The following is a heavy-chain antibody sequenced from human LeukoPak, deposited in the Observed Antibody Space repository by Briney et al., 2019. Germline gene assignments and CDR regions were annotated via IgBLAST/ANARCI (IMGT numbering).Heavy chain of an antibody. D-gene: IGHD3-10*01. Sequence: RASVKVSCKASGYTFTSYDINWVRQATGQGLEWMGWMNPNSGNTGYAQKFQGRITMTRNTSISTAYMGLSSLRSEDTAVYYLARGPLLWFGELPNHFDYWGQGTLVTVSS. CDR2: MNPNSGNT. J-gene: IGHJ4*02. V-gene: IGHV1-8*01. CDR3: ARGPLLWFGELPNHFDY. CDR1: GYTFTSYD.